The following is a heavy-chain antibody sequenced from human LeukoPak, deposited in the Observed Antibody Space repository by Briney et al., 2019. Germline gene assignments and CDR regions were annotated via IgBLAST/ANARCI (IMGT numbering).Heavy chain of an antibody. D-gene: IGHD5-12*01. V-gene: IGHV4-38-2*02. Sequence: PSETLSLTCTVSGYSMSSGYYWGWIRQPPERGLEWIGSMYHTGSTYYNPSLKSRVAISVDTSKNQFYLKLSSVTAADTAVYYCAREVGWLHPVGAFDFWGQGTMVTVSS. J-gene: IGHJ3*01. CDR2: MYHTGST. CDR1: GYSMSSGYY. CDR3: AREVGWLHPVGAFDF.